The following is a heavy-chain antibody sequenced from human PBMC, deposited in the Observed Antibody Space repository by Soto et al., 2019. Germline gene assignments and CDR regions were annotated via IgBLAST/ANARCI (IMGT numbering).Heavy chain of an antibody. D-gene: IGHD3-16*02. Sequence: QVQLQESGPGLVKPSQTLSLTCTVSGGSISSGGYYWSWIRQHPGKGLEWIGYIYYSGSTYYNPSLKSRLTISVERSKNQFSLRLSSVTAADTAVYYCARGVTFGAVIVVDYWGQGTLVTVPS. V-gene: IGHV4-31*03. J-gene: IGHJ4*02. CDR1: GGSISSGGYY. CDR2: IYYSGST. CDR3: ARGVTFGAVIVVDY.